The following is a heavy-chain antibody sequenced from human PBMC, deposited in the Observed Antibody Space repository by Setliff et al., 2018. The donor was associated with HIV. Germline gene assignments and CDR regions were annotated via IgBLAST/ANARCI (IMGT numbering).Heavy chain of an antibody. J-gene: IGHJ5*02. CDR3: TNRGGSGTNVGNWFDP. CDR2: ILPIFGAT. CDR1: GDNFNNVA. D-gene: IGHD3-10*01. Sequence: VASVKVSCKASGDNFNNVAFNWVRQAPGQGLEWMGGILPIFGATDYAQKFQGRLTLTAVQSENSVYMELSSLRSDDTAVYYCTNRGGSGTNVGNWFDPWGQGTLVTVSS. V-gene: IGHV1-69*13.